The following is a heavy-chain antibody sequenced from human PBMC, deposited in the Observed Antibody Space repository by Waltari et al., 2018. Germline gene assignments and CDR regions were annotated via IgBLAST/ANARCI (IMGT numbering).Heavy chain of an antibody. CDR1: GFSLRTSGVG. CDR3: ALTLPPWLVATIRGYFDS. Sequence: QITLKESGPTLVNPTQTLTLTCTFSGFSLRTSGVGVGWIRKHKGKDLEWLALIYWNDDKRYSPSLQITLTIPNDTSKIQVFLTMATLAPFDSATYSCALTLPPWLVATIRGYFDSWNQGTLVTLSS. CDR2: IYWNDDK. V-gene: IGHV2-5*01. D-gene: IGHD5-12*01. J-gene: IGHJ4*02.